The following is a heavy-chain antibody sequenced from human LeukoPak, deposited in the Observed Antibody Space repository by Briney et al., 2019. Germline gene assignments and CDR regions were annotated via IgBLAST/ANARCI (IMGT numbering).Heavy chain of an antibody. J-gene: IGHJ1*01. CDR3: ARVEMATISEYFQH. D-gene: IGHD5-24*01. Sequence: SETLSLTCTVSGGSISSYYRSWIRQPPGKGLEWIGYIYYSGSTNYNPSLKSRVTISVDTSKNQFSLKLSSVTAADTAVYYCARVEMATISEYFQHWARAPWSPSPQ. CDR1: GGSISSYY. V-gene: IGHV4-59*01. CDR2: IYYSGST.